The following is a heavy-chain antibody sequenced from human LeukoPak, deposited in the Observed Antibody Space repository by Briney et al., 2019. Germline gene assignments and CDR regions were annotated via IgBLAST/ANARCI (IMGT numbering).Heavy chain of an antibody. CDR2: INHSGST. CDR1: GGSFSGFY. J-gene: IGHJ5*02. CDR3: ARGGGYCTNNVCPPWFDP. V-gene: IGHV4-34*01. D-gene: IGHD2-8*01. Sequence: SETLSLTCSVYGGSFSGFYWNWIRQPPGKGLEWIGEINHSGSTHYSPSLKSRLSISVDPSKNQFSLKLSSVTAADTAGYYCARGGGYCTNNVCPPWFDPWGQGALVTVSS.